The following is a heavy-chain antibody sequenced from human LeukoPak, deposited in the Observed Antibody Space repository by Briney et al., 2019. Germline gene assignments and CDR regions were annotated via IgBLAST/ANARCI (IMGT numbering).Heavy chain of an antibody. CDR3: AKDRIAAAPFYFDY. V-gene: IGHV3-21*04. D-gene: IGHD6-13*01. CDR1: GFTFSSYS. J-gene: IGHJ4*02. Sequence: GGSLRLSCAASGFTFSSYSMNWVRQAPGKGLEWVSSISSSSSYIYYADSVKGRFTISRDNAKNSLYLQMNSLGAEDTAVYYCAKDRIAAAPFYFDYWGQGTLVTVSS. CDR2: ISSSSSYI.